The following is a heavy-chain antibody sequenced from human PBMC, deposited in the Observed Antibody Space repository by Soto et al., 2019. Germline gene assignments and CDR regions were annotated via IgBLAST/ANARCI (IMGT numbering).Heavy chain of an antibody. CDR3: ARLGELAWFDP. V-gene: IGHV4-59*08. J-gene: IGHJ5*02. CDR1: GGSISSYY. D-gene: IGHD3-10*01. CDR2: IYYSGST. Sequence: QVQLQESGPGLVKPSETLSLTCTVSGGSISSYYWSWIRQPPGKGLEWIGYIYYSGSTNYNPSLKSRVTITVDTSKNQLSLKLSSVTAADTAVYYCARLGELAWFDPWGQGTLVTVSS.